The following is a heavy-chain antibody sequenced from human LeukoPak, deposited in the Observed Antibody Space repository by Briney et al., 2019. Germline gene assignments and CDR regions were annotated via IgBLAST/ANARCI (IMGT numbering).Heavy chain of an antibody. V-gene: IGHV1-18*01. CDR1: CYTFTSYG. CDR2: ISAYNGNT. D-gene: IGHD3-10*01. J-gene: IGHJ4*02. Sequence: ASVKVSCKSSCYTFTSYGFTWVRQPPGQGLEWMGWISAYNGNTNYVQKLQGRVTMSTDTSTSTVYMELRSLRSDDTAVYYCAKGGLTESVDYWGQGTLVTVSS. CDR3: AKGGLTESVDY.